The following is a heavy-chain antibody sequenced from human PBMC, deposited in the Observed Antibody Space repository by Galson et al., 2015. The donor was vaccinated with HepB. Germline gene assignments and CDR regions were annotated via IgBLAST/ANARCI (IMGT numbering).Heavy chain of an antibody. J-gene: IGHJ6*02. CDR2: ISYDGSNK. V-gene: IGHV3-30*04. D-gene: IGHD7-27*01. CDR3: ARDKDPSRNWVDGLIYYGLAV. Sequence: SLRLSCAASGFTFSSYALHWVRQAPGKGLEWVAVISYDGSNKNYADSVKGRFTISRDESRNTLRLQMNSLRAEDTAIYYCARDKDPSRNWVDGLIYYGLAVWGQGTTVTVSS. CDR1: GFTFSSYA.